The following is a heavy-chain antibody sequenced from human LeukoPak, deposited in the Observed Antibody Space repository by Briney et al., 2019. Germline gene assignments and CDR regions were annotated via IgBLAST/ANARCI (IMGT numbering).Heavy chain of an antibody. CDR3: ARHLGSSSTDNWFDP. CDR2: IYPGDSDT. J-gene: IGHJ5*02. D-gene: IGHD3-16*01. CDR1: GYSFTSYW. V-gene: IGHV5-51*01. Sequence: GESLKISCKGSGYSFTSYWIGWVRQMPGKGLEWMGIIYPGDSDTRYSPSFQGQVTISADKSISTAYLQWSSLKASDTAMYYCARHLGSSSTDNWFDPWGQGTLVTVSS.